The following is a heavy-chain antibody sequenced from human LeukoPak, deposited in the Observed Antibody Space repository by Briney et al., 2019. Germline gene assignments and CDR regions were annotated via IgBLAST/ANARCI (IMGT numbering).Heavy chain of an antibody. D-gene: IGHD3-9*01. J-gene: IGHJ4*02. Sequence: GSLRLSCAASGFTFSNFAMTWVRQPPGKGLEWIGEINHSGSTNYNPSLKSRVTISVDTSKNQFSLKLSSVTAADTAVYYCARGLLRYFERYDYWGQGTLVTVSS. CDR1: GFTFSNFA. CDR2: INHSGST. CDR3: ARGLLRYFERYDY. V-gene: IGHV4-34*01.